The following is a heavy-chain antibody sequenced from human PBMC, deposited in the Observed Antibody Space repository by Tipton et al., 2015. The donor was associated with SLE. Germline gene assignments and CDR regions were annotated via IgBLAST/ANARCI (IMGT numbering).Heavy chain of an antibody. CDR1: CGSISSSPYY. CDR2: VYSGGNT. CDR3: AIPTVGATGGFDS. J-gene: IGHJ4*01. V-gene: IGHV4-39*07. Sequence: GLVKPSETLSLTCTVSCGSISSSPYYWAWIRQPPGKGLEWIGTVYSGGNTYHIPSLKTRVTISVDTSRNQFSLKLTSVTAADTAVYYCAIPTVGATGGFDSWGHGTLVIVSS. D-gene: IGHD1-26*01.